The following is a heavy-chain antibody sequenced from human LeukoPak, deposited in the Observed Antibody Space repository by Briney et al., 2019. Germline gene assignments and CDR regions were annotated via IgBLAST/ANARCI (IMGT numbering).Heavy chain of an antibody. CDR2: IRYDGSNK. J-gene: IGHJ3*02. CDR3: AKSAAAGCDAFDI. Sequence: GGSLRLSCAASGFTVSSNYMSWVRQAPGKGLEWVAFIRYDGSNKYYADSVKGRFTISRDNSKNTLYLQMNSLRAEDTAVYYCAKSAAAGCDAFDIWGQGTMVTVSS. D-gene: IGHD6-13*01. CDR1: GFTVSSNY. V-gene: IGHV3-30*02.